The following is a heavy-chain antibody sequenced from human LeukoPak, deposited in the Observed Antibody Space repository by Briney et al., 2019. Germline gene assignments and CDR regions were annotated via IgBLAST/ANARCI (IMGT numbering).Heavy chain of an antibody. D-gene: IGHD6-6*01. V-gene: IGHV1-46*01. CDR2: INPSGGST. J-gene: IGHJ5*02. CDR3: ARESSTTSSSSSWFDP. CDR1: GYTFTSYY. Sequence: GASVKVSCKASGYTFTSYYMHWVRQAPGQGLEWMGIINPSGGSTSYAQKFQGRVTMTRDTSTSTVYMELSSLRSEDTAVYYCARESSTTSSSSSWFDPWGQGTLVTVSS.